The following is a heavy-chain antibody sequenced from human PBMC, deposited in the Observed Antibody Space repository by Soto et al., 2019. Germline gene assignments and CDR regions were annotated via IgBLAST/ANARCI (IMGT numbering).Heavy chain of an antibody. V-gene: IGHV3-30*18. D-gene: IGHD4-17*01. Sequence: QVQLVESGGGVVQPGRSLRLSCAASGFTFSSYGMHWVRQAPGKGLEWVAVISYDGSNKYYSDSVKGRFTIARDNSKNTLYLQMNSLRAEDTAVYYCAKEEGTRYGDYANDYWGQGTLVIFSS. CDR2: ISYDGSNK. J-gene: IGHJ4*02. CDR3: AKEEGTRYGDYANDY. CDR1: GFTFSSYG.